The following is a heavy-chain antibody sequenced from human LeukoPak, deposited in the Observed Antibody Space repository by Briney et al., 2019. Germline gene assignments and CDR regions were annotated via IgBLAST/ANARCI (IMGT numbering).Heavy chain of an antibody. D-gene: IGHD3-9*01. J-gene: IGHJ4*02. CDR1: GFTFSSYA. V-gene: IGHV3-30-3*01. CDR2: ISYDGSNK. Sequence: GRSLRLSCAASGFTFSSYAMHWVRQAPGKGLEWVAVISYDGSNKYYADSVKGRFTISRDNSKNTLYLQMNGLRAEDTAVYYCARSPSAVRYFDWLAGPSYYFDYWGQGTLVTVSS. CDR3: ARSPSAVRYFDWLAGPSYYFDY.